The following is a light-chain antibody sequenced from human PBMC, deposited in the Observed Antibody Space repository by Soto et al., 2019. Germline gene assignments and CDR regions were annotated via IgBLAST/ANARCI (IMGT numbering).Light chain of an antibody. J-gene: IGLJ2*01. V-gene: IGLV2-14*01. CDR2: DVS. CDR1: SSDVGGYDY. Sequence: QSALTQPASVSGSPGQSITISCTGTSSDVGGYDYVSWYQQHPGKAPKLLIFDVSKRPSGVSYRFSGSKSGNTASLTISGLQAEDDADYYCSSYASSITLVFGGGTKLTVL. CDR3: SSYASSITLV.